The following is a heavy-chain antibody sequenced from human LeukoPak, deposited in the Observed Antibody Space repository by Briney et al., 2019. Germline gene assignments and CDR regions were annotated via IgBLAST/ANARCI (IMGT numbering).Heavy chain of an antibody. CDR3: AKDMRGTYYYDSSGYYGY. Sequence: GGSLRLSXAASGFTFDDYAMHWVRQAPGKGLEWVSLISGDGGSTYYADSVKGRFTISRDNSKNSLYLQMNSLRTEDTALYYCAKDMRGTYYYDSSGYYGYWGQGTLVTVSS. CDR1: GFTFDDYA. CDR2: ISGDGGST. D-gene: IGHD3-22*01. V-gene: IGHV3-43*02. J-gene: IGHJ4*02.